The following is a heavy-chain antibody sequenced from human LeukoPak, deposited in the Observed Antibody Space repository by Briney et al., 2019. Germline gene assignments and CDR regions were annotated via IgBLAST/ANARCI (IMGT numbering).Heavy chain of an antibody. D-gene: IGHD3-10*02. J-gene: IGHJ3*01. CDR1: GYTFTDYY. Sequence: ASVKVSCKTSGYTFTDYYLHWVRQAPGQGLEWMGWIKSNTGGIHNSQKFQDRVSITRDTSINTVYMELSGLTSGDTAIYYCAREPRINMSPDAFDFWGQGTLVTVFS. CDR3: AREPRINMSPDAFDF. CDR2: IKSNTGGI. V-gene: IGHV1-2*02.